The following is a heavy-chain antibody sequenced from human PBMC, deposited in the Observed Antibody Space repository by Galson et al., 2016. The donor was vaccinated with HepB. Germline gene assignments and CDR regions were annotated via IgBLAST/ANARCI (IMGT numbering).Heavy chain of an antibody. CDR2: ISYDGNYK. Sequence: SLRLSCAASGFTFSSDAMHWVRQAPSKGLEWVAVISYDGNYKSYADAVKGRFTISRDNSKNTLFLQMNSLRPEDTAVYYCARTIVAVPGANDYFDYWGQGTLVTVSS. CDR3: ARTIVAVPGANDYFDY. J-gene: IGHJ4*02. V-gene: IGHV3-30*04. D-gene: IGHD2-2*01. CDR1: GFTFSSDA.